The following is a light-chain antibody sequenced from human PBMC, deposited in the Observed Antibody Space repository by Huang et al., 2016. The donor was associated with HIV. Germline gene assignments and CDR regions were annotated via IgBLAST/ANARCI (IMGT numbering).Light chain of an antibody. CDR3: MQGTHWPPYT. CDR1: QSLEYSDGNTY. CDR2: NVF. J-gene: IGKJ2*01. Sequence: DVVLNQSPLSLPVTLGQSASISCGSIQSLEYSDGNTYLSWFHQRPGQSPRRLIYNVFKRDSGVPDRFSGSGSGTDFTLKISRVEAEDVGIYYCMQGTHWPPYTFGQGTKLEI. V-gene: IGKV2-30*01.